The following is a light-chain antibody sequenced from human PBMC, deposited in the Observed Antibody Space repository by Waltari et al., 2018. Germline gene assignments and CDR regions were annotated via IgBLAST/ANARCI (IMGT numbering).Light chain of an antibody. CDR2: DTS. V-gene: IGKV3-11*01. J-gene: IGKJ4*01. CDR1: QSIHNY. Sequence: DIVLTQSPATLSLSPGERATLSCRASQSIHNYLAWYQQKPGQAPRLLIYDTSNRATGISARFSGRGSGTEFTLTISSLQPDDFATYYCQEYSTSSLSFAGGTKVDI. CDR3: QEYSTSSLS.